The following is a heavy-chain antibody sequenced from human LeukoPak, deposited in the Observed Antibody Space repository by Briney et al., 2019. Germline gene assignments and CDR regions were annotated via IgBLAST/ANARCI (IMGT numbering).Heavy chain of an antibody. V-gene: IGHV1-2*02. CDR2: IKPTTGGT. J-gene: IGHJ6*02. Sequence: GASVKLSCKAAGYTFTCYYMHGWGQAAGQGRGGRGWIKPTTGGTNYAQKFPGPVTMTRAKSISTAYMELSRLRSDDTALYYCARDQNSVVYYHAMDVWGQGTTVTVSS. CDR1: GYTFTCYY. D-gene: IGHD2-15*01. CDR3: ARDQNSVVYYHAMDV.